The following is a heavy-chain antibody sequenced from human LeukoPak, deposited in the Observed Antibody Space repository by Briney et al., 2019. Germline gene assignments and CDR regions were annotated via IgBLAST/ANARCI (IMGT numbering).Heavy chain of an antibody. CDR2: IYNTGST. CDR3: ARGLEPYYGTYYFDY. V-gene: IGHV4-38-2*01. J-gene: IGHJ4*02. D-gene: IGHD3-16*01. CDR1: GYSISTAYY. Sequence: SETLSLTCVVSGYSISTAYYWGWLRQPPGKGLEWIGRIYNTGSTYYNPSLQSRVTISIDTSKNQFSLKLSSVTAADTAVYYCARGLEPYYGTYYFDYWGQGTLVTVSS.